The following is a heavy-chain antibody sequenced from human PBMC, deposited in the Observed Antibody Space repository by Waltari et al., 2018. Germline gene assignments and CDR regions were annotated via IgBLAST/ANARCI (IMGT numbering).Heavy chain of an antibody. Sequence: QITLKESGPTLVKPTQTLTLTCTFSGFSLTTSGVGVGWIRQPPGKALEWLALIYGDDDKRYSPALKGRLNIIKDTSKNQVVLTMTNMDPVDTATYYCVHRLGCTTTTCYGFDPWGQGTLVSVSS. D-gene: IGHD2-2*01. V-gene: IGHV2-5*02. CDR1: GFSLTTSGVG. CDR2: IYGDDDK. CDR3: VHRLGCTTTTCYGFDP. J-gene: IGHJ5*02.